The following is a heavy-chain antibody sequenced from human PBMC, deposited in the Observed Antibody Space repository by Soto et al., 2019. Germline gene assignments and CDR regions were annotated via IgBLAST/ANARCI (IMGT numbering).Heavy chain of an antibody. J-gene: IGHJ4*02. CDR2: IWYDGSNQ. CDR1: GFTFSSYG. D-gene: IGHD3-10*01. V-gene: IGHV3-33*01. CDR3: AREKTPGYFDF. Sequence: LRLSCAAYGFTFSSYGMHWVRQTPGKGLEWVAVIWYDGSNQYHGDSVKGRFTISRDNSKNTLYLQMNSLRAEDTAVYFCAREKTPGYFDFWGQGTLVTVSS.